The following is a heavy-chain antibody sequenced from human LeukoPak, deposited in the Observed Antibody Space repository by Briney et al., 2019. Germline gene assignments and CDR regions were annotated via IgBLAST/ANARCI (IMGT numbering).Heavy chain of an antibody. Sequence: SVKVSCKASGGTFSSYAISWVRQAPGQGLEWMGRIIPILGIANYAQKFQGRVTITADKSTSTAYMELSSLRAEDTAVYYCAKDSGAYSSSWWVDYYYYYMDVWGKGTTVTVSS. CDR3: AKDSGAYSSSWWVDYYYYYMDV. V-gene: IGHV1-69*04. D-gene: IGHD6-13*01. J-gene: IGHJ6*03. CDR1: GGTFSSYA. CDR2: IIPILGIA.